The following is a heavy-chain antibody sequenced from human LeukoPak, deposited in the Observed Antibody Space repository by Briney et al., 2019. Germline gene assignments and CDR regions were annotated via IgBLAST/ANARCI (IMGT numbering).Heavy chain of an antibody. Sequence: PGGSLRLSCAASGFTVSSNYMSWVRQAPGMGLEWVSVIYSGGSTYYADSVKGRFTISRDNSKNTLYLQMDSLRAEDTAVYYCASPTVGTTLPSRYYYYGMDVWGKGTTVTVSS. D-gene: IGHD1-26*01. J-gene: IGHJ6*04. V-gene: IGHV3-53*01. CDR2: IYSGGST. CDR3: ASPTVGTTLPSRYYYYGMDV. CDR1: GFTVSSNY.